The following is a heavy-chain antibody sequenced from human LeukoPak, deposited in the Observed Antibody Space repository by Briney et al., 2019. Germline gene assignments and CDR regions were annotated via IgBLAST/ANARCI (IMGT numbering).Heavy chain of an antibody. CDR3: ARESPPLD. J-gene: IGHJ4*02. CDR1: GGSFRDYY. V-gene: IGHV4-34*01. CDR2: IEPNGRA. D-gene: IGHD6-13*01. Sequence: SETLSLTCAAHGGSFRDYYWSWIRQPPGKGLEWIGEIEPNGRAKYSPSLKSRVTILIDMSKNQFSLRLSSVTAADTAVYYCARESPPLDWGQGTLVTVSS.